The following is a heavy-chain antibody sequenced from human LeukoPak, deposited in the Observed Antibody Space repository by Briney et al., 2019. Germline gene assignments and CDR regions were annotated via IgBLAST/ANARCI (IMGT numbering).Heavy chain of an antibody. J-gene: IGHJ4*02. CDR1: GFTFSSYA. D-gene: IGHD3-16*01. CDR3: ARLHSGNLRLGFDY. V-gene: IGHV3-64*01. CDR2: ISSNGGST. Sequence: PGGSLRLSCAASGFTFSSYAMHWVRQAPGKGLEYVSAISSNGGSTYYANSVKGRSTISRDNSKNTLYLQMGSLRAEDMAVYYCARLHSGNLRLGFDYWGQGTLVTVSS.